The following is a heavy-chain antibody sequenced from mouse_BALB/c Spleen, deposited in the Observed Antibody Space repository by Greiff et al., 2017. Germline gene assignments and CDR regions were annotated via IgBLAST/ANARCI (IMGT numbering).Heavy chain of an antibody. CDR3: ARVDYYRYGAY. V-gene: IGHV5-9-4*01. Sequence: EVKVVESGGGLVKPGGSLKLSCAASGFTFSSYAMSWVRQSPEKRLEWVAEISSGGSYTYYPDTVTGRFTISRDNAKNTLYLEMSSLRSEDTAMYYCARVDYYRYGAYWGQGTLVTVSA. CDR2: ISSGGSYT. J-gene: IGHJ3*01. D-gene: IGHD2-14*01. CDR1: GFTFSSYA.